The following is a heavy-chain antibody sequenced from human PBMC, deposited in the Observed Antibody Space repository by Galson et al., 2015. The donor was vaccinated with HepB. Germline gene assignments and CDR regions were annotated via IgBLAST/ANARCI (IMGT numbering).Heavy chain of an antibody. CDR2: IRSKAYGGTT. CDR1: GFTFGDYA. V-gene: IGHV3-49*04. J-gene: IGHJ4*02. D-gene: IGHD3-22*01. CDR3: TRAENYYDSSGYYDGFDY. Sequence: SLRLSCAASGFTFGDYAMSWVRQAPGKGLEWVGFIRSKAYGGTTEYAASVKGRFTISRDDSKSIAYLQMNSLKTEDTAVYYCTRAENYYDSSGYYDGFDYWGQGTLVTVSS.